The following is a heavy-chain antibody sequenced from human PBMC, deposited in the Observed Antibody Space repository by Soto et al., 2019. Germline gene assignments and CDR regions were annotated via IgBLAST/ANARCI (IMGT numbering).Heavy chain of an antibody. J-gene: IGHJ4*02. D-gene: IGHD1-26*01. CDR3: ASLEGSGSRN. V-gene: IGHV3-21*01. CDR2: ISSSSSYI. Sequence: EVQLVESGGGLVKPGGSLRLSCAASGFTFSSYSMNWVRQAPGKGLEWVSSISSSSSYIYYADSVKGRFTISRDNAKNSLYLQMNSLIAEDTAVYYCASLEGSGSRNWGQGTLVTVSS. CDR1: GFTFSSYS.